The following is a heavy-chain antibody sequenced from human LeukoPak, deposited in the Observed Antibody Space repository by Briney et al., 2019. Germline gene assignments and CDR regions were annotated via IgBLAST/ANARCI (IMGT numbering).Heavy chain of an antibody. CDR3: AKSGPLGYCSGGSCKREDY. CDR1: GFTFSSYT. J-gene: IGHJ4*02. Sequence: GGSLRLSCAASGFTFSSYTMQWVRQAPGKGLEWVAFISSDGSNKYYADSVKGRFTISRDNSKNTLYLQMNSLRAEDTAVYYCAKSGPLGYCSGGSCKREDYWGQGTLVTVSS. D-gene: IGHD2-15*01. CDR2: ISSDGSNK. V-gene: IGHV3-30-3*02.